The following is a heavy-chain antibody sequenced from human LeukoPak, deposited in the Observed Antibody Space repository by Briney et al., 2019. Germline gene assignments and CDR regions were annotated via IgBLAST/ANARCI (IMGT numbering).Heavy chain of an antibody. CDR2: ISHGGQT. Sequence: SETLSLTCTVSGGSMSSHYWSWVRQPPGKALEWIGYISHGGQTLSNPSLSSRVTISVDTSNNQFSLKLTSVTAAGTAVYFCARDTYYTSGTYYIDYFDSWGQGALVTVSS. CDR3: ARDTYYTSGTYYIDYFDS. J-gene: IGHJ4*02. D-gene: IGHD3-10*01. V-gene: IGHV4-59*11. CDR1: GGSMSSHY.